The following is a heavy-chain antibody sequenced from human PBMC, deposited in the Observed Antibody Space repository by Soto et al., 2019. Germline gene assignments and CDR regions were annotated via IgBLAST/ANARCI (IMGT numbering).Heavy chain of an antibody. CDR2: SYYSGYYSGST. J-gene: IGHJ4*02. CDR1: GDSVTSDSYF. V-gene: IGHV4-61*01. D-gene: IGHD5-12*01. Sequence: SETLSLTCTVSGDSVTSDSYFWSWIRQPPGKGLEWIGNSYYSGYYSGSTNHNPSLKSRVTVSVDTSKNQFSLKLRSVTTADTAVYYCARDLRGYSRYDYLDYWGQGIPVTVSS. CDR3: ARDLRGYSRYDYLDY.